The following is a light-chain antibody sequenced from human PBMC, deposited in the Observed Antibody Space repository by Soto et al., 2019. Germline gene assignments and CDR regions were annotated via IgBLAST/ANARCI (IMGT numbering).Light chain of an antibody. CDR1: QSVSSY. CDR2: DAS. V-gene: IGKV3-11*01. CDR3: QQRSRT. J-gene: IGKJ4*01. Sequence: EIVLTQSPATLSLSPGERATLSCRASQSVSSYLAWYRQKPGQAPRLLIYDASNRATGIPARVSGSGSGTDFTLTISSLGPEDFAVYYCQQRSRTFGGGTKVEI.